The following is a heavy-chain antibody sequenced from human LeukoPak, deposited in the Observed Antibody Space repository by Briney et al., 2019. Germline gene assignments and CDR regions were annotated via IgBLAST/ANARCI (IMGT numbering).Heavy chain of an antibody. CDR2: FKGYGGET. CDR1: GLTFRPYW. J-gene: IGHJ4*02. V-gene: IGHV3-74*01. CDR3: GRESYSYTWYGPDY. D-gene: IGHD6-13*01. Sequence: GGPQRLSCAASGLTFRPYWMHWPRQPPGEGLEWVSRFKGYGGETTYADSVKGRHTIPRDNDMNTPSLHMDSLRAEDTAVYYCGRESYSYTWYGPDYWGGGALVVVAS.